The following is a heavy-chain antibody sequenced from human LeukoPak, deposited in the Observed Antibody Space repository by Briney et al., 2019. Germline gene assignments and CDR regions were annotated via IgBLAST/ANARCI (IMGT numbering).Heavy chain of an antibody. CDR3: ARDRGYGYLFDY. V-gene: IGHV3-7*01. CDR1: GFTFGSYW. CDR2: IKKDGSEK. D-gene: IGHD5-18*01. J-gene: IGHJ4*02. Sequence: GGSLRLSCAVSGFTFGSYWMSWVRQAPGKGLEWVANIKKDGSEKHYVDSVKGRFAISRDNAKTSVYLQMNSLRVEDTAVYYCARDRGYGYLFDYWGQGTLVTVSS.